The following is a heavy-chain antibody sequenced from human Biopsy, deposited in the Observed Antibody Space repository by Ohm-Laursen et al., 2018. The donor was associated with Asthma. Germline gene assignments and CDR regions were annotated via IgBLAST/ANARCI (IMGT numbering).Heavy chain of an antibody. CDR1: GGSINSGGYY. D-gene: IGHD7-27*01. V-gene: IGHV4-31*03. CDR2: IYYSGST. CDR3: ARWGSFGFDY. J-gene: IGHJ4*02. Sequence: SDTLSLTCTVSGGSINSGGYYWSWIRQHPGKGLEWIGYIYYSGSTYYNPSLKSRVTISVDTSKNQFSLNLSSVTAADTAVYYCARWGSFGFDYWGQGTLVTVSS.